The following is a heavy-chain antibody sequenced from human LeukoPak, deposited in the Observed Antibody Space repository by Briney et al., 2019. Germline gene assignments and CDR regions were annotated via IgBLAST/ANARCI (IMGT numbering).Heavy chain of an antibody. V-gene: IGHV4-30-4*01. CDR2: IYHTGST. CDR1: GGSISSGDYY. CDR3: ARGLYYDSRGWFDP. Sequence: SQTLSLTCTVSGGSISSGDYYWSWIRQPPGKGLEWIGYIYHTGSTYYNSSLESRVTISLDTSKNQFSLKLSSLTAADTAVYYCARGLYYDSRGWFDPWGQGTQVAVSS. D-gene: IGHD3-22*01. J-gene: IGHJ5*02.